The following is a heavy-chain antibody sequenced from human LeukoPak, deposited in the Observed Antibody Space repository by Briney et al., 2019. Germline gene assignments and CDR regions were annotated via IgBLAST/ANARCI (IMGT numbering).Heavy chain of an antibody. Sequence: GGSLRLSCAASGFTFSSYSMNLVRQAPGKGLEWVSYISSSSSTIYYADSVKGRFTISRDNAKNSLYLQMNSLRDEDTAVYYCARELWFGTKPYFDYWGQGTLVTVSS. CDR1: GFTFSSYS. D-gene: IGHD3-10*01. CDR3: ARELWFGTKPYFDY. CDR2: ISSSSSTI. V-gene: IGHV3-48*02. J-gene: IGHJ4*02.